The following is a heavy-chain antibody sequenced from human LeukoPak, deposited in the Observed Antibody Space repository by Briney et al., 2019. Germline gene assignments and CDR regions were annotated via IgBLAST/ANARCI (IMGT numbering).Heavy chain of an antibody. D-gene: IGHD3-10*01. Sequence: GGSLRLSCAASGFTVSANYMTWVRQAPGKGLECVTVLYSGGSTYYADSVKGRFTISRDNSKNTLYLQMNGLRAEDTAVYYCARGLWFGGSYYFDYWGQGTLVTVSS. CDR1: GFTVSANY. J-gene: IGHJ4*02. CDR2: LYSGGST. CDR3: ARGLWFGGSYYFDY. V-gene: IGHV3-53*01.